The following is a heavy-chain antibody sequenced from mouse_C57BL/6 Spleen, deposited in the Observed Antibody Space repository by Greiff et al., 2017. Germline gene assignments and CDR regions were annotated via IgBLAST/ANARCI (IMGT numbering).Heavy chain of an antibody. Sequence: QVQLQQSGAELAKPGASVKLSCKASGYTFTSYWMHWVKQRPGQGLEWIGYINPSSGYTKYNQKFKDKDTLTADKSSSTAYMQLSSLTYEDSAVYYCAPIYYGYDGFAYWGQGTLVTVSA. V-gene: IGHV1-7*01. J-gene: IGHJ3*01. CDR3: APIYYGYDGFAY. CDR2: INPSSGYT. D-gene: IGHD2-2*01. CDR1: GYTFTSYW.